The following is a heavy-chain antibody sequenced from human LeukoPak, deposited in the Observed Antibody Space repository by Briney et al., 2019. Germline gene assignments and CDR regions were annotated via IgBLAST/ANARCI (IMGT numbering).Heavy chain of an antibody. D-gene: IGHD6-19*01. Sequence: QTGGSLRLSCAASAFTFNSYVMSWVRQTPGQGLEWVSTISGSGGSTNYADSVKGRFTISRDNSKNTLYLQMNSLRAEDTAVYYCAKDSPGYSSGWYRSPRNYFDYWGQGTLVTVSS. CDR3: AKDSPGYSSGWYRSPRNYFDY. J-gene: IGHJ4*02. V-gene: IGHV3-23*01. CDR1: AFTFNSYV. CDR2: ISGSGGST.